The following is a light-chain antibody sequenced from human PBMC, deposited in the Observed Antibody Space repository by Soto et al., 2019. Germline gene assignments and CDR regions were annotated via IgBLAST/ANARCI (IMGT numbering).Light chain of an antibody. CDR2: GAS. Sequence: DIQMTQSPSSLSASVGDRVTITCRTSQSISNYVNWYQQKPGKAPKLLIYGASSLQRGVPSRFSGSGSGTDFTLTISSLQPEDFATYYCQQSYTTPLTFGGGTKVEIK. CDR3: QQSYTTPLT. J-gene: IGKJ4*01. V-gene: IGKV1-39*01. CDR1: QSISNY.